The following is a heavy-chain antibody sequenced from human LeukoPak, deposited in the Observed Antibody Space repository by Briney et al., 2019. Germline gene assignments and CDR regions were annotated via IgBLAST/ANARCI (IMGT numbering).Heavy chain of an antibody. J-gene: IGHJ4*02. D-gene: IGHD3-10*01. CDR1: GGSTSSYF. CDR2: FYSSGNS. V-gene: IGHV4-4*07. CDR3: AKAAKYYFGSDTYYYFDY. Sequence: PSETLSLTCLVSGGSTSSYFWSWIRQPAGKGLEWIGRFYSSGNSNYNPSLRSRVTMSVDTSKSQFSLSLSSVTSADTAVYYCAKAAKYYFGSDTYYYFDYWGQGILVTVSS.